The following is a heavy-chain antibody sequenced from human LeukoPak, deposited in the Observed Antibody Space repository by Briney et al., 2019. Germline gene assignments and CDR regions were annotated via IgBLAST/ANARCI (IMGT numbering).Heavy chain of an antibody. CDR1: GFDFSSNW. CDR2: ISFDGGNK. J-gene: IGHJ4*02. D-gene: IGHD5-18*01. Sequence: GGSLRLSCAASGFDFSSNWMHWVRQAPGKGLEWVAVISFDGGNKYYADSVKGRFTISRDNSKNTLYLQLNSLRAEDTAVYYCARDLAYSRLDYWGQGMLVTVSS. CDR3: ARDLAYSRLDY. V-gene: IGHV3-30*03.